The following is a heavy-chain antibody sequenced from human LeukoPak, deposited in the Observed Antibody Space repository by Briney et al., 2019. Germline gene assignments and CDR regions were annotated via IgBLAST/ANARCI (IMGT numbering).Heavy chain of an antibody. V-gene: IGHV1-69*04. CDR1: GGTLSNYA. Sequence: SVKVSCRASGGTLSNYAISWVRQAPGQGLEWMGRIIPILGIANYAQKFQGRVTITADKSTSTAYMELSSLRSEDTAVYYCARLDCSSTSCYRTYYYYGMDVWGQGTTVTVSS. D-gene: IGHD2-2*01. CDR3: ARLDCSSTSCYRTYYYYGMDV. J-gene: IGHJ6*02. CDR2: IIPILGIA.